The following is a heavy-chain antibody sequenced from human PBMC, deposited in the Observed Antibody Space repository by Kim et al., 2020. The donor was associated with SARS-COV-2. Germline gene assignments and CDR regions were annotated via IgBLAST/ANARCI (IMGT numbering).Heavy chain of an antibody. CDR3: AKESTTSHWYFDL. V-gene: IGHV3-33*06. J-gene: IGHJ2*01. D-gene: IGHD1-26*01. CDR2: IWYDGSNK. CDR1: GFTFSSYG. Sequence: GGSLRLSCAASGFTFSSYGMHWVRQAPGKGLEWVAVIWYDGSNKYYADSVKGRFTISRDNSKNTLYLQMNSLRAEDTAVYYCAKESTTSHWYFDLWGRGTLVTVSS.